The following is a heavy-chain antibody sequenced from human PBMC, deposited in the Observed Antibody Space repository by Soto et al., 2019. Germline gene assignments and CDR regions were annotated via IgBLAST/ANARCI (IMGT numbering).Heavy chain of an antibody. J-gene: IGHJ5*02. V-gene: IGHV5-51*01. CDR1: GYSFTSYW. D-gene: IGHD6-13*01. Sequence: PGESLKISCKGSGYSFTSYWIGWVRQMPGKGLEWMGIIYPGDSDTRYGPSFQGQVTISADKSISTAYLQWSSLKASDTAMYYCARHPYSSSWYSWFDPWGQGTLVTVSS. CDR2: IYPGDSDT. CDR3: ARHPYSSSWYSWFDP.